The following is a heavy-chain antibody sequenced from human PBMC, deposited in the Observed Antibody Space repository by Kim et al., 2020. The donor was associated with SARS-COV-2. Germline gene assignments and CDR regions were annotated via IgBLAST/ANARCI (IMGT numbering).Heavy chain of an antibody. V-gene: IGHV4-61*01. CDR3: ARDYYDSSGYTHYYGMVA. CDR1: GGSVSSGSYY. CDR2: IYYSGST. Sequence: SETLSLTCTVSGGSVSSGSYYWSWIRQPPGKGLEWIGYIYYSGSTNYNPSLKSRVTISVDTSKNQFSLKLSSVTAADTAVYYCARDYYDSSGYTHYYGMVAWGQGTTVTVSS. D-gene: IGHD3-22*01. J-gene: IGHJ6*02.